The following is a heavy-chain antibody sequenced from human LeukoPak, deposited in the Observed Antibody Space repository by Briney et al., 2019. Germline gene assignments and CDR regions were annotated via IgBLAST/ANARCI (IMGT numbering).Heavy chain of an antibody. Sequence: SETLSLTCTVSTYSISSGFYWAWIRQPPGKGLEWIGSIHHSGSTYYSPSLKSRVTISVDTSKNRFSLNLSSVTAADTAVYYCARDPRFSPFDNWGQGTLVTVSS. CDR1: TYSISSGFY. CDR3: ARDPRFSPFDN. V-gene: IGHV4-38-2*02. J-gene: IGHJ4*02. CDR2: IHHSGST.